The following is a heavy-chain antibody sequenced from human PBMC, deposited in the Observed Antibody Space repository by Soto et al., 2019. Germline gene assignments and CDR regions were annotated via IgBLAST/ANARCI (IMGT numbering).Heavy chain of an antibody. CDR3: TRGPRSTSTGTGAF. CDR1: VFTFSMYW. J-gene: IGHJ4*02. D-gene: IGHD1-1*01. CDR2: INDDGIST. Sequence: PGGSLRLSCAASVFTFSMYWMHWVRQVPGKGPEWVSRINDDGISTNYADSVKGRFTISRDNAKNTLYLQMNALRVEDTAVYYCTRGPRSTSTGTGAFWGQGTLVT. V-gene: IGHV3-74*01.